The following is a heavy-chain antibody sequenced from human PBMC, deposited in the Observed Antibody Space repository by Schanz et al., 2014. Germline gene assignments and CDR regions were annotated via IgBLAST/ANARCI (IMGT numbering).Heavy chain of an antibody. V-gene: IGHV3-53*01. Sequence: AQLVESGGGLIQPGGSLRLSCAVSGFSVSTNYMSWVRQAPGKGLEWISSMYINSGSTQYADSVKGRFIISRDSSKNTLFLQMNSLRAEDTAVYFCARDGGRDGYNLAFDVWGQGTLVTVSS. CDR1: GFSVSTNY. CDR2: MYINSGST. J-gene: IGHJ3*01. CDR3: ARDGGRDGYNLAFDV. D-gene: IGHD5-12*01.